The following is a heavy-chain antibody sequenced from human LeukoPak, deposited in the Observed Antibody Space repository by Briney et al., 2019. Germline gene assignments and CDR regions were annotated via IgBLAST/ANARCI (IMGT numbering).Heavy chain of an antibody. CDR3: TRSDAFDI. Sequence: GGSLRLSCAASGFTFSSYGMNWVRQAPGKGLEWVSSYSTSSSHIYYADSVKGRFTISRDNAKNSLYLQMNSLRAEDTAVYYCTRSDAFDIWGQGTMVTVSS. CDR1: GFTFSSYG. V-gene: IGHV3-21*01. J-gene: IGHJ3*02. CDR2: YSTSSSHI.